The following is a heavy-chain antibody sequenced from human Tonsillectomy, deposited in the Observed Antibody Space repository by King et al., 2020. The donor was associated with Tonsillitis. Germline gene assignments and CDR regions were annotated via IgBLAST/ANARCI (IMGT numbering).Heavy chain of an antibody. CDR2: TSADNGNT. CDR1: GYTFTTYG. J-gene: IGHJ4*02. CDR3: AGDVMVVTAIPGY. Sequence: QLVQSGAEVKKPGASVKVSCKASGYTFTTYGISWVRQAPGQGLEWMGWTSADNGNTNYAQKLQGRVTMTTDTSTNTAYMELGSLISDATAVYYCAGDVMVVTAIPGYWGQGTLVTVSS. V-gene: IGHV1-18*01. D-gene: IGHD2-21*02.